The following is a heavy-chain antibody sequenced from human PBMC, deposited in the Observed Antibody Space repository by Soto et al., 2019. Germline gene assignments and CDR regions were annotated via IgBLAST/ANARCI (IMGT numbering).Heavy chain of an antibody. CDR1: GFTFSSYA. Sequence: PGGSLRLSCAASGFTFSSYAMSWVRQAPGKGLEWVSAISGSGGSTYHADSVKGRFTISRDNSKNTLYLQMNSLRAEDTAVYYCAKDRDYGEVGMDVWGQGTTVTVSS. J-gene: IGHJ6*02. CDR3: AKDRDYGEVGMDV. D-gene: IGHD4-17*01. V-gene: IGHV3-23*01. CDR2: ISGSGGST.